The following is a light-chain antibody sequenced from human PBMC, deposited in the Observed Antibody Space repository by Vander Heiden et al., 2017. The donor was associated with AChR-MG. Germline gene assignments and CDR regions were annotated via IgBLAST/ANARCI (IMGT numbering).Light chain of an antibody. V-gene: IGKV3-11*01. CDR3: QRWSTWPET. CDR2: DAS. CDR1: QSVSSY. J-gene: IGKJ1*01. Sequence: EIVLTQSPSTLSLSPGERATLPCTSSQSVSSYLAWYQQKPGQAPRLLIYDASIRATGIPVRFSGSGSATDFTLTISILDPEDFAVYYCQRWSTWPETFGQGTKVEIK.